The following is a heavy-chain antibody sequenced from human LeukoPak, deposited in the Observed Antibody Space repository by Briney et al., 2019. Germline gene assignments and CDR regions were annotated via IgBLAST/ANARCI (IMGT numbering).Heavy chain of an antibody. CDR2: IYYSGST. D-gene: IGHD5-12*01. J-gene: IGHJ3*02. CDR3: ARGSGYDRRHSFDI. CDR1: GGSISSGDYY. V-gene: IGHV4-30-4*01. Sequence: KPSETLSLTCTVSGGSISSGDYYWSWIRQPPGKGLEWIGYIYYSGSTYYNPSLKSRVTISVDTSKNQFSLKLSSVTAADTAVYYCARGSGYDRRHSFDIWGQGTMVTVSS.